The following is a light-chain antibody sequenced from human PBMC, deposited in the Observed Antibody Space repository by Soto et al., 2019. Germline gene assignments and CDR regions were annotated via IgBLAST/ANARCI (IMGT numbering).Light chain of an antibody. CDR3: QQYNNWPQT. V-gene: IGKV3-20*01. J-gene: IGKJ1*01. CDR2: GAS. CDR1: QSVSNNY. Sequence: HSAATLSVSPGERASLSCRASQSVSNNYLAWYQQKPGQAPRLLIYGASNRATGIPDRFSGSGSGTDFTLTISRLEPEDFAVYYCQQYNNWPQTFGQGTMVDIK.